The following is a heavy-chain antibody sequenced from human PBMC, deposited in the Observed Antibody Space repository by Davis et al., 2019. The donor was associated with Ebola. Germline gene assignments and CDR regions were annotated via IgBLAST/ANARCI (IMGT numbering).Heavy chain of an antibody. D-gene: IGHD1-7*01. Sequence: GESLKISCAASGFSFSDYYMSWIRQAPGKGLEWVSFISGSATTVSYADSVRGRFTISRDNAKNSLYLQMHSLRVEDTAVYYCVKVGQMKWNFRYAMDVWGQGTTVTVSS. CDR3: VKVGQMKWNFRYAMDV. J-gene: IGHJ6*02. CDR1: GFSFSDYY. CDR2: ISGSATTV. V-gene: IGHV3-11*04.